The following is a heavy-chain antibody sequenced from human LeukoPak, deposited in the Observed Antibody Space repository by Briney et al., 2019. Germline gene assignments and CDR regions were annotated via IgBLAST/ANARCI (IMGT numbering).Heavy chain of an antibody. Sequence: SETLSLTCTVSGGSISSSSYYWGWIRQPPGKGLEWIGSIYYSGSTYYNPSLKSRVTISVDTSKNQFSLKLSSVTAADTAVYYCARSLRAVAGILSWFDPWGQGTLVTVSS. V-gene: IGHV4-39*07. CDR1: GGSISSSSYY. CDR3: ARSLRAVAGILSWFDP. J-gene: IGHJ5*02. CDR2: IYYSGST. D-gene: IGHD6-19*01.